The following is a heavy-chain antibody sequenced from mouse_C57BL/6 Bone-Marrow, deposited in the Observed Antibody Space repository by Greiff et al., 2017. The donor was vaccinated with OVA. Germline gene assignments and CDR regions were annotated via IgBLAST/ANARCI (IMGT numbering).Heavy chain of an antibody. J-gene: IGHJ2*01. CDR3: TTDGTPADYFDD. Sequence: VQLQQSGAELVRPGASVKLSCTASGFNIKDDYMHWVKQRPEQGLEWIGWIDPENGDTEYASKFQGKATITAEPSSNTAYLQLSSLTSEDTAVYYCTTDGTPADYFDDWGQGTTRTVSS. D-gene: IGHD3-3*01. CDR1: GFNIKDDY. V-gene: IGHV14-4*01. CDR2: IDPENGDT.